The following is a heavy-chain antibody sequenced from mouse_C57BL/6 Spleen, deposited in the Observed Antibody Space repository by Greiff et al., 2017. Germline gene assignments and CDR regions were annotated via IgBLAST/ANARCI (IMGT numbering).Heavy chain of an antibody. CDR3: AREAQDGGDYYAMDY. D-gene: IGHD3-2*02. Sequence: EVKLVESEGGLVQPGSSMKLSCTASGFTFSDYYMAWVRQVPEKGLEWVANINYDGSSTYYLDSLKSRFIISRDNAKNILYLQMSSLKSEDTATYYCAREAQDGGDYYAMDYWGQGTSVTVSS. J-gene: IGHJ4*01. V-gene: IGHV5-16*01. CDR2: INYDGSST. CDR1: GFTFSDYY.